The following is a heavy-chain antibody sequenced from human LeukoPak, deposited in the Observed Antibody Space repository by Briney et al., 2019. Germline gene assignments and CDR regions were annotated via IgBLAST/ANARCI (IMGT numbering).Heavy chain of an antibody. D-gene: IGHD3-10*01. CDR2: ISGSGGST. CDR3: AKEMSASPNYYGSGSYYNAFDY. J-gene: IGHJ4*02. V-gene: IGHV3-23*01. CDR1: GFTVSSYA. Sequence: PGGSLRLSCAASGFTVSSYAMSWVRQAPGKGLEGVSAISGSGGSTYYADSVKGRFTISRDNSKNTLYLQMDSLRAEDTAVYYCAKEMSASPNYYGSGSYYNAFDYWGQGTLVTVSS.